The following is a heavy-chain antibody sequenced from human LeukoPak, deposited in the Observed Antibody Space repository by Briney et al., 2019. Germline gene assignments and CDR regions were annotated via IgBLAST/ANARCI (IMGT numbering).Heavy chain of an antibody. Sequence: PSETLSLTCAVYGGSFSYYYWSWIRQPPEKGLEWIGEINRSGSTNYNPSLKSRVTMSVGTSKNQFSLKLSSVTAADTAVYYCARGGFYCGDDCYVDYWGQGTLVTVSS. CDR3: ARGGFYCGDDCYVDY. D-gene: IGHD2-21*02. CDR2: INRSGST. J-gene: IGHJ4*02. V-gene: IGHV4-34*01. CDR1: GGSFSYYY.